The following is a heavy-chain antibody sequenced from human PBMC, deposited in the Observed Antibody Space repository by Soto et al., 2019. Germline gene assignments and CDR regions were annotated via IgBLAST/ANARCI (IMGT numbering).Heavy chain of an antibody. CDR2: IFSSGRT. Sequence: SETLSLTCRFSGAPLLSSYGSWVRHPAGKGLELSGHIFSSGRTSYNPPLKSPLNMSKNPSRQLFTPNPASVTAADTAVYHCAKGWDVKYFDEWGQGTLVTVYS. D-gene: IGHD6-19*01. V-gene: IGHV4-4*07. CDR3: AKGWDVKYFDE. CDR1: GAPLLSSY. J-gene: IGHJ4*02.